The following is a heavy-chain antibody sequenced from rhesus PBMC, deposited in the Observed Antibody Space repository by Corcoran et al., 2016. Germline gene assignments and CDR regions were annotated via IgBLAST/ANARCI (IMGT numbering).Heavy chain of an antibody. CDR1: GCSISSTY. CDR2: IPGSGRST. Sequence: QVQLQESGPGLVKPSETLSLTCAVSGCSISSTYWSWIRPPPGPGLEWIGRIPGSGRSTKQHPSQKSGVSISTSTSKNQVYIKLSSVAAADTAVYYCEREGWWEVTTHYYFDYWGQGVLVTVSS. CDR3: EREGWWEVTTHYYFDY. D-gene: IGHD4-23*01. V-gene: IGHV4-173*01. J-gene: IGHJ4*01.